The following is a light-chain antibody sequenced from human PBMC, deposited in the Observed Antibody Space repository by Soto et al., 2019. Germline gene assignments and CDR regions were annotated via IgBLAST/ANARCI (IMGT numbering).Light chain of an antibody. CDR3: SSYAGSNNWV. Sequence: QSALTQPPSASGSHGQSVTISCTGSSSDVGGYNYVSWYQQHPGKAPKLMIYEVSKRPSGVPDRFSGSKSGNTASLTVSGLQAEDESDYYCSSYAGSNNWVFGGGTQLTVL. CDR2: EVS. J-gene: IGLJ3*02. V-gene: IGLV2-8*01. CDR1: SSDVGGYNY.